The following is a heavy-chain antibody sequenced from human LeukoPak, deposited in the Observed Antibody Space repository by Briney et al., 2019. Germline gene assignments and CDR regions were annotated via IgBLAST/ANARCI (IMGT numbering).Heavy chain of an antibody. V-gene: IGHV4-30-4*01. CDR3: ARSQWLVRWYFDL. J-gene: IGHJ2*01. CDR1: GGSISSGDYY. D-gene: IGHD6-19*01. Sequence: SQTLSLTCTVSGGSISSGDYYWSWIRQPPGKGLEWIGYIYYSGSTYYNPSLKSRVTISVDTSRNQFSLKLSSVTAADTAVYYCARSQWLVRWYFDLWGRGTLVTVSS. CDR2: IYYSGST.